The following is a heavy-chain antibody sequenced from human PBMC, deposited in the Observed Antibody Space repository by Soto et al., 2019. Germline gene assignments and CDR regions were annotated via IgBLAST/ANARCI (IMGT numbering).Heavy chain of an antibody. CDR3: ARLSRGAAAVCDY. CDR1: GGSISSGDYY. J-gene: IGHJ4*02. CDR2: IYYSGST. D-gene: IGHD6-13*01. V-gene: IGHV4-30-4*01. Sequence: PSETLSLTCTVSGGSISSGDYYWSWIRQPPGKGLEWIGYIYYSGSTYYNPSLKSRVTISVDTSKNQFSLKLSSVTAADTAVYYCARLSRGAAAVCDYWGLGTLVTVSS.